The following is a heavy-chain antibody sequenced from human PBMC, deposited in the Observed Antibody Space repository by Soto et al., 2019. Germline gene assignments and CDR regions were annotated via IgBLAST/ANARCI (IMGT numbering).Heavy chain of an antibody. CDR1: GFTFSNAW. Sequence: GGSLRLSCAASGFTFSNAWMSWVRQAPGKGLEWVGRIKSKTDGGTTDYAAPVKGRFTISRDDSKNTLYLQMNSLKTEDTAVYYCTTVEDRLWFGELPLNRYYYYYMDVWGKGTTVTVSS. V-gene: IGHV3-15*01. CDR3: TTVEDRLWFGELPLNRYYYYYMDV. CDR2: IKSKTDGGTT. J-gene: IGHJ6*03. D-gene: IGHD3-10*01.